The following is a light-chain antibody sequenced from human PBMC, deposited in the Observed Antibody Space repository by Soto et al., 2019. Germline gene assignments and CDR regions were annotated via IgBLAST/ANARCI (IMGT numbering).Light chain of an antibody. J-gene: IGLJ2*01. V-gene: IGLV4-69*01. CDR3: QTWGTGIHVV. CDR2: LNSDGSH. CDR1: SGHSSYA. Sequence: QPVLTQSPSASASLGASVKLTCTLSSGHSSYAIAWHQQQPEKGPRYFMKLNSDGSHSKGDGIPDRFSGSSSGAERYLTISSLQSEEEADYYCQTWGTGIHVVFGGGTKLTVL.